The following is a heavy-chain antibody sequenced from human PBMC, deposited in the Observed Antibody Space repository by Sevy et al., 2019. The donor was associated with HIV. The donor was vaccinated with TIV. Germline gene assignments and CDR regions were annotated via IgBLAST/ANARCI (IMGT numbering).Heavy chain of an antibody. J-gene: IGHJ4*02. CDR3: ARDPTGGSSGYYYPFDY. CDR2: ISSSSSTI. Sequence: GGSLRLSCAASGFTFSSYSMNWVRQAPGKGLEWVSYISSSSSTIYYADSVKGRFTISRDNAKNSLYLQMNSLRDEDTAVYYCARDPTGGSSGYYYPFDYWGQGTLVTVSS. CDR1: GFTFSSYS. V-gene: IGHV3-48*02. D-gene: IGHD3-22*01.